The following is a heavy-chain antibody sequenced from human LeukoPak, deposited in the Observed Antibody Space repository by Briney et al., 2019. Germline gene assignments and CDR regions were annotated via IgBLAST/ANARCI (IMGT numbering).Heavy chain of an antibody. Sequence: GGSLRLSCAASGFTFNNYAMDWVRQAPGKGLEWVSLISRSGATTYYADSVKGRFTISRDNSRNTLYLQMTSLRAEDTAVYYCARDPGDRCFFDFWGRGTLVTVSS. J-gene: IGHJ2*01. D-gene: IGHD7-27*01. CDR1: GFTFNNYA. CDR2: ISRSGATT. V-gene: IGHV3-23*01. CDR3: ARDPGDRCFFDF.